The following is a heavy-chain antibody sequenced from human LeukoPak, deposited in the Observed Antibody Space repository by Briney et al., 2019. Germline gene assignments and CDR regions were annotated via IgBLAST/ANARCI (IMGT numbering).Heavy chain of an antibody. CDR3: AKTSRFMVRGVTNWFDP. V-gene: IGHV3-23*01. Sequence: GGSLRLSCAASGFTFSSYAMSWVRQAPEKGLEWVSAISGSGGSTYYADSVKGRFTISRDNSKNTLYLQMNSLRAEDTAVYYCAKTSRFMVRGVTNWFDPWGQGTLVTVSS. CDR2: ISGSGGST. CDR1: GFTFSSYA. D-gene: IGHD3-10*01. J-gene: IGHJ5*02.